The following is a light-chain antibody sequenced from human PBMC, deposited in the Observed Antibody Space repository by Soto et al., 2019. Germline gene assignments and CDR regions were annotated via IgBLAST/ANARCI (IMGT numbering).Light chain of an antibody. CDR1: SSDVGPYNL. CDR3: SSYTGDYTLM. J-gene: IGLJ3*02. CDR2: DTT. Sequence: QSALTQPASVSGSPGQSITISCTGTSSDVGPYNLVSWYQHHPGKVPQLIIYDTTKRPAGVSSRFSGSKSGNTASLTISGLQAEDEAHYHCSSYTGDYTLMFAGGTKLTVL. V-gene: IGLV2-23*01.